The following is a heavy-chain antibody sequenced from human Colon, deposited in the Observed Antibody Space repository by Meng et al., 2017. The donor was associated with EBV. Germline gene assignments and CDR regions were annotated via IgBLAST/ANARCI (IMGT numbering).Heavy chain of an antibody. Sequence: QGQLQESGPGLGKPSGXLSLTCAVSGGSISRSDGWGWVRQPPGKGLEWIGETSHSGSTDYSPSLKSRVTISLDKSKNQLSLKLNSVTAADTAVYYCASSDYYRSDYWGQGTLVTVSS. J-gene: IGHJ4*02. CDR2: TSHSGST. V-gene: IGHV4-4*02. CDR3: ASSDYYRSDY. D-gene: IGHD3-22*01. CDR1: GGSISRSDG.